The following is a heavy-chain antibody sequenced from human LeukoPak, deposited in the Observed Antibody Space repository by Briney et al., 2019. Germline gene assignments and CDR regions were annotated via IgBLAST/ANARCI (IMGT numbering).Heavy chain of an antibody. CDR2: ISWNSGSI. CDR3: ARVGNDFWSGYSLNYYMDV. D-gene: IGHD3-3*01. V-gene: IGHV3-9*01. CDR1: GFTFDDYA. J-gene: IGHJ6*03. Sequence: GGSLRLSCAASGFTFDDYAMHWVRQTPGKGLEWVSGISWNSGSIGYADSVKGRFNISRDNAKNSLYLQMNSLRAEDTAVYYCARVGNDFWSGYSLNYYMDVWGKGTTVTVSS.